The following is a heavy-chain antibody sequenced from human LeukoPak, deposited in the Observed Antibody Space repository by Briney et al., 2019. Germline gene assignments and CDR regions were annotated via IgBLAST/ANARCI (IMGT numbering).Heavy chain of an antibody. J-gene: IGHJ4*02. CDR1: GCTFSSYE. CDR2: ISSSGSTI. V-gene: IGHV3-48*03. CDR3: AREGEQIDY. Sequence: GGSLRLSCAASGCTFSSYEMNWVRQAPGKGLEWVSYISSSGSTIYYADSVKGRFTVSRDNAKNSLYLQMNSLRAEDTAVYYCAREGEQIDYWGQGTLVTVSS. D-gene: IGHD3-16*01.